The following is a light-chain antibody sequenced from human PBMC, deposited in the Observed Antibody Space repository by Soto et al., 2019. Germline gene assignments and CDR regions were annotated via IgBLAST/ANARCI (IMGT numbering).Light chain of an antibody. Sequence: QLVLTQSPSASASLGASVKVTCTLSSGHSNYAIAWHQQQPEKGPRYLMKLNSDGSHSKGDGIPDRFSGSSSGAERYLTSSSLQFEDEADYCCQTWGTGIVVFGGGTKLTVL. V-gene: IGLV4-69*01. CDR2: LNSDGSH. CDR1: SGHSNYA. CDR3: QTWGTGIVV. J-gene: IGLJ2*01.